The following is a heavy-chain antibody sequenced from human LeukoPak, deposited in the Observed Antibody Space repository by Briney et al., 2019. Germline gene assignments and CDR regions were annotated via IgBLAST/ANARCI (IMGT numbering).Heavy chain of an antibody. CDR3: ASVPPTYYYGSGSYYSDY. CDR1: GFTFNSYE. Sequence: GGSLRLSCAASGFTFNSYEMNWVRQAPGKGLEWVSYISSSGSTIYYADSVKGRFTISRDNAKNSLYLQMNSLRAEDTAVYYCASVPPTYYYGSGSYYSDYWGQGTLVTVSS. D-gene: IGHD3-10*01. CDR2: ISSSGSTI. V-gene: IGHV3-48*03. J-gene: IGHJ4*02.